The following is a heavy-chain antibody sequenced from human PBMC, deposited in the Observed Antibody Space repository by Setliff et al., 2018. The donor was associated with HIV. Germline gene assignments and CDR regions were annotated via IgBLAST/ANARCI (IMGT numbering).Heavy chain of an antibody. CDR3: ARDQGLELRGDYYYYGMDV. CDR2: INHSGIT. Sequence: SETLSLTCAVYGASFSGYYWAWIRQSPGTGLEWIGEINHSGITNYNPTLKSRVTISTDTSKNQFSLRLNSVTAADTAVYYCARDQGLELRGDYYYYGMDVWGQGTTVTVSS. D-gene: IGHD1-7*01. CDR1: GASFSGYY. V-gene: IGHV4-34*01. J-gene: IGHJ6*02.